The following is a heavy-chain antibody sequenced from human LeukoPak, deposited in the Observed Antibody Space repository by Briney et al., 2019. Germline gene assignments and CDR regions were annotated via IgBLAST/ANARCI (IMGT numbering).Heavy chain of an antibody. Sequence: SETLSLTCIVSGGSINSSYYWSWIRQPAGKGLEWIGRIYTSGSTNYNPSLKSRVTISVDTSKNQFSLKLSSVTAADTAVYYCAREGCTNGVCYIAWFDPWGQGTLVTVPS. CDR3: AREGCTNGVCYIAWFDP. CDR2: IYTSGST. CDR1: GGSINSSYY. J-gene: IGHJ5*02. V-gene: IGHV4-61*02. D-gene: IGHD2-8*01.